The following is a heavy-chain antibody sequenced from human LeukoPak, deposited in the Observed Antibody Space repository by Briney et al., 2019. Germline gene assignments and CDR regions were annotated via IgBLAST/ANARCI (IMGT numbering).Heavy chain of an antibody. CDR3: ARLAYCGGDCYPWDAFDI. CDR2: IFYSGST. Sequence: SETLSLTCTVSGGSISSYCWSWIRQPPGKGLGWIGYIFYSGSTKYNPSLKSRVTISVDTSKNQFSLKLSSVTAADTAVYYCARLAYCGGDCYPWDAFDIWGQGTMVTVSS. CDR1: GGSISSYC. D-gene: IGHD2-21*02. V-gene: IGHV4-59*01. J-gene: IGHJ3*02.